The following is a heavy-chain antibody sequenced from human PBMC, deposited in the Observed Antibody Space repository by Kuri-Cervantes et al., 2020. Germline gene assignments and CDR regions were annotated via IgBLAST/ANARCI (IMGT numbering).Heavy chain of an antibody. D-gene: IGHD6-19*01. CDR2: ISGSGVDT. Sequence: GESLKISCVVSGFTFKNYGMTWVRQAPGKGLEWVSGISGSGVDTYYADSVKGRFTISRDNSKSTLYLQMNSLRAEDTAVYYCAKDSLPRITVAGDSYWGQGTLVTVSS. J-gene: IGHJ4*02. V-gene: IGHV3-23*01. CDR1: GFTFKNYG. CDR3: AKDSLPRITVAGDSY.